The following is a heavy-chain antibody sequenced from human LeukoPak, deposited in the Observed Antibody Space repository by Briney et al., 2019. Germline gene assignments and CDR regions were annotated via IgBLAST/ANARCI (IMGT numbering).Heavy chain of an antibody. D-gene: IGHD3-9*01. V-gene: IGHV1-18*04. CDR3: ARDHFRSDYDILSGRGGFDP. Sequence: ASVNVSCKASGYTFTSYGISWVRQAPGQGREWMGWISAYNGNTNYAQKLQGRVTMTTDTSTSTAHMELRSLRSDDTAVYYCARDHFRSDYDILSGRGGFDPWGQGTLVTVSS. CDR1: GYTFTSYG. J-gene: IGHJ5*02. CDR2: ISAYNGNT.